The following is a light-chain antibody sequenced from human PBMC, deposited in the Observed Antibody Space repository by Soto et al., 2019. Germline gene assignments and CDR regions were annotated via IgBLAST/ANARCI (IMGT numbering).Light chain of an antibody. CDR2: EGS. V-gene: IGLV2-14*02. CDR1: SSDVGNYNL. CDR3: SSYAGSNNV. J-gene: IGLJ1*01. Sequence: QSVLAQPTSVSGSPGQSITISCTGTSSDVGNYNLVSWYQQHPGKAPKLMIYEGSKRPSGVSNRFSGSKSGNTASLTISGLQAEDEADYYCSSYAGSNNVFGTGTKVTVL.